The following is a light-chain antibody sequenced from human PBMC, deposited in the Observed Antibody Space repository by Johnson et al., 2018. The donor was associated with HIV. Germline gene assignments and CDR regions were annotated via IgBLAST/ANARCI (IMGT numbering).Light chain of an antibody. CDR2: ENN. CDR3: GTWDSSLSVYV. V-gene: IGLV1-51*02. CDR1: RSSTGRNY. J-gene: IGLJ1*01. Sequence: QSVLTQPPSVSAAPGQKVTIYCSGSRSSTGRNYASWYRQLPGTAPKLLIYENNKRPSGIPDRFSASKSGPSATLGITGLQTEDEADYYCGTWDSSLSVYVFATGTKVTVL.